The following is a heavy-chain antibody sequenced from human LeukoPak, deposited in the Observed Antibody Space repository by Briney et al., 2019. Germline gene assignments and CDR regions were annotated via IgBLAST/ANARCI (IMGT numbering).Heavy chain of an antibody. CDR3: AKVGSSGYLSEAFDI. CDR2: ISYDGSNK. D-gene: IGHD3-22*01. V-gene: IGHV3-30*18. CDR1: GFTFSSYG. Sequence: TGGSLRLSCAASGFTFSSYGMHWVRQAPGKGLEWVAVISYDGSNKYYADSVKGRFTISRDNSKNTLYLQMNSLRAEDTALYYCAKVGSSGYLSEAFDIWGQGTMVTVSS. J-gene: IGHJ3*02.